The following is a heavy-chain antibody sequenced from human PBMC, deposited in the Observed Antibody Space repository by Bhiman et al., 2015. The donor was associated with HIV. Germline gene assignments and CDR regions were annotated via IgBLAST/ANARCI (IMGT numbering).Heavy chain of an antibody. J-gene: IGHJ4*02. CDR1: GFTFDDYG. Sequence: EVQLVQSGGGVVRPGGSLRLSCAASGFTFDDYGMSWVRQAPGKGLEWVSGINWNGGSTGYADSVKGRFTISRDNAKSSLYLQMNSLGAEDTAFYYCARPYYYDSGGYSAGLRYWGQGTLVTVSS. CDR3: ARPYYYDSGGYSAGLRY. V-gene: IGHV3-20*04. D-gene: IGHD3-22*01. CDR2: INWNGGST.